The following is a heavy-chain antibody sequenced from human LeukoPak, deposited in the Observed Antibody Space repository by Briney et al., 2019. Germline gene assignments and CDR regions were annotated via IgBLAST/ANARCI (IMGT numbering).Heavy chain of an antibody. J-gene: IGHJ3*02. V-gene: IGHV1-69*05. CDR2: IIPIFGTA. CDR1: GYTFTSYG. Sequence: SVKVSCKASGYTFTSYGISWVRQAPGQGLEWMGRIIPIFGTANYAQKFQGRVTITTDESTSTAYMELSSLRSEDTAVYYCARPGIAVAGHVDAFDIWGQGTMVTVSS. CDR3: ARPGIAVAGHVDAFDI. D-gene: IGHD6-19*01.